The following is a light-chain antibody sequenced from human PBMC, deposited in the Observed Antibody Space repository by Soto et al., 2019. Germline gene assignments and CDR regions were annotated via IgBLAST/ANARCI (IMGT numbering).Light chain of an antibody. CDR2: GAS. V-gene: IGKV3-15*01. Sequence: EIVMTQSPATLSVSPGEGATLSCRASQCVSSNLAWYQQKPGQAPRLLIYGASTRATDIPARFSGSGSGTEFTLTISSLQSEDFAVYYCQQYNDGPFTFGQGTKLEI. CDR1: QCVSSN. J-gene: IGKJ2*01. CDR3: QQYNDGPFT.